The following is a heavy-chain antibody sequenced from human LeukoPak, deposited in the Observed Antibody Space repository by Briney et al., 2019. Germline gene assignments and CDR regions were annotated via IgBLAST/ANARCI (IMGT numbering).Heavy chain of an antibody. Sequence: SVKVSCKASGGTFSSYATSWVRQAPGQGLEWMGGIIPIFGTANYAQKFQGRVTITADESTSTAYMELSSLRSEDTAVYYCASLHRPAGWFDPWGQGTLVTVSS. J-gene: IGHJ5*02. CDR3: ASLHRPAGWFDP. V-gene: IGHV1-69*13. CDR2: IIPIFGTA. CDR1: GGTFSSYA.